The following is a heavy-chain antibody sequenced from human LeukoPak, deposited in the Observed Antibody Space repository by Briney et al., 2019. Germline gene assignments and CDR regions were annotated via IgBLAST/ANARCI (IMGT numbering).Heavy chain of an antibody. J-gene: IGHJ4*02. CDR1: GFTFSSYA. CDR3: VKSCDSSGYVGDC. D-gene: IGHD3-22*01. Sequence: GGSLGLSCSASGFTFSSYAMHWVRQAPGKGLEYISAISSNGGSTYYADSVKGRFTISRDNSKNTLYLQMSSVRAEDAAVYYCVKSCDSSGYVGDCWGQGRLVTVSS. V-gene: IGHV3-64D*09. CDR2: ISSNGGST.